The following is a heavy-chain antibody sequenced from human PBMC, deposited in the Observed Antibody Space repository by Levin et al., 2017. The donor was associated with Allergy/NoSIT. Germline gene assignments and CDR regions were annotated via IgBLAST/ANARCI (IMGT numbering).Heavy chain of an antibody. CDR3: TRGPGKFDY. CDR1: GDNVSSNSAS. J-gene: IGHJ4*02. V-gene: IGHV6-1*01. Sequence: LSQTLSLTCVISGDNVSSNSASWNWIRQSPSRGLEWLGRTYYRSNWSSDYAVSVKSRITINPDTSKNQFSLHLNAVTPEDTAVYYCTRGPGKFDYWGQGTLVTVSS. CDR2: TYYRSNWSS.